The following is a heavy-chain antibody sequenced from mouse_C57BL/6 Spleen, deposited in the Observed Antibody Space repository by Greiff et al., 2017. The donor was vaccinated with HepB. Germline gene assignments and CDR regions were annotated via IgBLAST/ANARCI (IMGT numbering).Heavy chain of an antibody. J-gene: IGHJ3*01. CDR2: IDPEDGET. CDR1: GFNIKDYY. CDR3: ARGVWFAY. Sequence: EVQLQQSGAELVKPGASVKLSCTASGFNIKDYYMHWVKQRTEQGLEWIGRIDPEDGETKYAQKFQGKATITADTSSNTAYLQLSSLTSEDTAVYYCARGVWFAYWGQGTLVTVSA. V-gene: IGHV14-2*01.